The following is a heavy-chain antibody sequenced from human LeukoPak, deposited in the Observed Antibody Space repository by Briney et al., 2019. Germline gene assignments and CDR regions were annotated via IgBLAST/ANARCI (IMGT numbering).Heavy chain of an antibody. D-gene: IGHD2-15*01. J-gene: IGHJ4*02. V-gene: IGHV1-69*04. CDR1: GGTFSSYA. CDR3: ARGGVGYCSGGSCSPTTHNDY. Sequence: GASVKVSCKASGGTFSSYAISWVRQAPGQGLEWMGRIIPIFGIANYAQKFQGRVTITADKSTSTAYMELSSLRSEDTAVYYCARGGVGYCSGGSCSPTTHNDYWGQGTLVTVSS. CDR2: IIPIFGIA.